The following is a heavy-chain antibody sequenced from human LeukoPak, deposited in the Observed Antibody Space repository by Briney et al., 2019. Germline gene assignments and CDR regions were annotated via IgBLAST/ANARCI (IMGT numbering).Heavy chain of an antibody. V-gene: IGHV1-2*02. CDR1: GYTFTGYY. Sequence: ASVKVSCKASGYTFTGYYMHWVRQAPGQGFEWMGWINPNSGGTSYAQKFQGRVTMTRDTSISTAYMELSRLRSDDTAVYYCAREVGTPPVTTDFDYWGQGTLVTVSS. J-gene: IGHJ4*02. CDR2: INPNSGGT. D-gene: IGHD4-17*01. CDR3: AREVGTPPVTTDFDY.